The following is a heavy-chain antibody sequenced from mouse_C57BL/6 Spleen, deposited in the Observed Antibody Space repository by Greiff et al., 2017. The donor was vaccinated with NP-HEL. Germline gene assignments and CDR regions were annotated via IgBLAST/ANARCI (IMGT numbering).Heavy chain of an antibody. CDR1: GYTFTNYW. CDR3: ARKGNDGYGFDY. J-gene: IGHJ2*01. D-gene: IGHD2-3*01. CDR2: IYPGGGYT. Sequence: QVHVKQSGAELVRPGTSVKMSCKASGYTFTNYWIGWAKQRPGHGLEWIGDIYPGGGYTNYNEKFKGKATLTADKSSSTAYMQFSSLTSEDSAIYYWARKGNDGYGFDYWGQGTTLTVSS. V-gene: IGHV1-63*01.